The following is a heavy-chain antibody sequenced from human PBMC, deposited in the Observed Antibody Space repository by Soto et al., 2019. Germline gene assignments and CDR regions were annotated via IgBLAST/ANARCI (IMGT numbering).Heavy chain of an antibody. D-gene: IGHD3-22*01. CDR1: GFTFSSYA. V-gene: IGHV3-23*01. CDR3: AKSRYSDSSGDFYDY. J-gene: IGHJ4*02. Sequence: GSLRLSCAASGFTFSSYAMYWVRQAPGKGLEWVSGIGGSGRTTYYADSVKGRFTISRDNSNNTLFLQMNSLRAEDTAVYYCAKSRYSDSSGDFYDYWGQGTLVTVSS. CDR2: IGGSGRTT.